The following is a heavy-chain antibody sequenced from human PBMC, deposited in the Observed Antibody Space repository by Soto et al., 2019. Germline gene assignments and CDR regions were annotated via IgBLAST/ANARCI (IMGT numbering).Heavy chain of an antibody. CDR1: GGSFSGYY. D-gene: IGHD2-2*01. CDR2: INHSGST. J-gene: IGHJ6*02. Sequence: PSEPLSLTCAVYGGSFSGYYWSWIRQPPGKGLEWIGEINHSGSTNYNPSLKSRVTISVDTSKNQFSLKLSSVTAADTAVYYCARGLITKICSSTSCYLWENSSSWYRYGMDVWGQGTTVTVSS. V-gene: IGHV4-34*01. CDR3: ARGLITKICSSTSCYLWENSSSWYRYGMDV.